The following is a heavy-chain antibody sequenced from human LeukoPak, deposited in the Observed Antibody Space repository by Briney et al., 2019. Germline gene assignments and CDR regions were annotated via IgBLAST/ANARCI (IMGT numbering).Heavy chain of an antibody. CDR2: MNPNSGNT. D-gene: IGHD3-10*01. V-gene: IGHV1-8*01. J-gene: IGHJ5*02. Sequence: GASVKVSCKASGYTFTSYDINWVRQATGQGLEWMGWMNPNSGNTGYAQKFQGRVTMTRNTSISTAYMELSSLRSEDTALYYCARYITMVRGGSWFDPWGQGTLVIVSS. CDR1: GYTFTSYD. CDR3: ARYITMVRGGSWFDP.